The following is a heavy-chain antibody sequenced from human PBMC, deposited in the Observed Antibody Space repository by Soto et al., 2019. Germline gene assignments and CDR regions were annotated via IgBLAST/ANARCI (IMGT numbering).Heavy chain of an antibody. Sequence: GGSLRLSCAASGFKFNYYAMNWVRQVPGKGLEWVSYISATSAKIDYADSVKGRFTISRDNARNSLYLQMNSLRDEDTAVYHCVADSSYGSHCVSNFDQWGRGTLVTVYS. CDR1: GFKFNYYA. CDR2: ISATSAKI. J-gene: IGHJ4*02. D-gene: IGHD3-16*01. V-gene: IGHV3-48*02. CDR3: VADSSYGSHCVSNFDQ.